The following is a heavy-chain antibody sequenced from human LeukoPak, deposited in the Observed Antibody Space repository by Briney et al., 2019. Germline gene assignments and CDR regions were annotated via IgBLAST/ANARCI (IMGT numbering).Heavy chain of an antibody. D-gene: IGHD2-2*01. CDR2: IYYSGST. V-gene: IGHV4-39*01. Sequence: PSETLSLTCTVSGGSISSSSYYWGWIRQPPGKGLEWIGSIYYSGSTYYNPSLKSRVTISVDTSKNQFSLKLSSVTAADTAVYYCARHGAVVPAVTEYYFDYWGQGTLVTVSS. J-gene: IGHJ4*02. CDR3: ARHGAVVPAVTEYYFDY. CDR1: GGSISSSSYY.